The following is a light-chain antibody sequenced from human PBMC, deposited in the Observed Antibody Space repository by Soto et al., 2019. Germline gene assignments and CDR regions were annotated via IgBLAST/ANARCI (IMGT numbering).Light chain of an antibody. CDR2: EGS. CDR3: CSYAGSSTWV. V-gene: IGLV2-23*01. Sequence: QSVLTQPASVSGSPGQSITISCTGTSSDVGSYNLVSWYQQHPGKAPKLMIYEGSTRPSGVSNRFSGSKSGNTASLTISGRQAEDEADYYCCSYAGSSTWVFGGGTKLTVL. J-gene: IGLJ3*02. CDR1: SSDVGSYNL.